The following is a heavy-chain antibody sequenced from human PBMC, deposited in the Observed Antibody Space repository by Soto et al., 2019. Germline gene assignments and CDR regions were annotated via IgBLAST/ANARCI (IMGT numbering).Heavy chain of an antibody. CDR2: IWYDGSKK. Sequence: QVQLVESGGGVVQPGRTLRLSCVASGFTFSTYVMHWVRQAPGKGLEWVAVIWYDGSKKYYEDSVKGRLTISKDNCKNTLYLQMNSPRSEDTAVYYSARGARDFDYWGQGTLVTVSS. D-gene: IGHD3-16*01. CDR3: ARGARDFDY. V-gene: IGHV3-33*01. CDR1: GFTFSTYV. J-gene: IGHJ4*02.